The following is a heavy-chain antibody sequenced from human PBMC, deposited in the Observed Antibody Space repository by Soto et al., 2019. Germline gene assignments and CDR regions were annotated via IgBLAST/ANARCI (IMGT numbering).Heavy chain of an antibody. CDR2: ISDSSSTI. CDR3: ARDDYPYYDDSSGYHFDY. D-gene: IGHD3-22*01. J-gene: IGHJ4*02. CDR1: GFTFNTYN. Sequence: GGSLRLSCAASGFTFNTYNMNWVRQAPGKGLEWVSYISDSSSTIHYADSVKGRFTKSRDNAKNSLYMKMKNLRAEDTVLFYCARDDYPYYDDSSGYHFDYWGQGALVTVSS. V-gene: IGHV3-48*01.